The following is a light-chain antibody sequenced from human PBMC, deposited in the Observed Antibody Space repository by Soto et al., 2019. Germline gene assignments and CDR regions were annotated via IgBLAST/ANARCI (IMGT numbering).Light chain of an antibody. CDR3: QQYNSYLT. V-gene: IGKV1-5*01. J-gene: IGKJ1*01. Sequence: DIQMTQSPSTLSASVGDRVTITCRASQSISSWLAWYQQKPGKAPKLLIYDASSLESGVPSRFSGSGSGTEFTLTISSLQPDDFATYYCQQYNSYLTFAQGTKVEIK. CDR2: DAS. CDR1: QSISSW.